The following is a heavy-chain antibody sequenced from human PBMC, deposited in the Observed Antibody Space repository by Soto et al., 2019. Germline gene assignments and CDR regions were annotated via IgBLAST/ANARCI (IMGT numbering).Heavy chain of an antibody. CDR3: ARDLSIAVAGPEFDY. D-gene: IGHD6-19*01. CDR1: GYTLTSYG. V-gene: IGHV1-18*01. Sequence: GASVKVSCKASGYTLTSYGIAWVRQAPGQGLEWMGWINAYNGNTKYAQMLQGRVTMTTDTSTSTAYMELRSLRSDDTAVYYCARDLSIAVAGPEFDYWGQGTLVTVSS. CDR2: INAYNGNT. J-gene: IGHJ4*02.